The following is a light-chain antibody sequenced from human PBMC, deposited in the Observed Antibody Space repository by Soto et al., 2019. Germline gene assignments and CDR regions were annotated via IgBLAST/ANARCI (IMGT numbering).Light chain of an antibody. V-gene: IGKV1-5*01. CDR2: DAS. J-gene: IGKJ1*01. Sequence: QITQSPSTLSASVGDRVTVTCRASQSVGTWLAWYQQKPGRAPNLLIYDASTLASAVPSRFSGSGSGTEFTLTISSLQSDDFATYYCQQYDTYWTFGQGTKVDIK. CDR1: QSVGTW. CDR3: QQYDTYWT.